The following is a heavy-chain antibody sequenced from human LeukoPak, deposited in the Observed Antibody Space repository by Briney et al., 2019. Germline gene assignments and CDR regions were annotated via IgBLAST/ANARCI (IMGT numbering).Heavy chain of an antibody. Sequence: GESLKISCKGSGYSFTNYWIGWVRQMPGKGLKWMGIIYPGDSDTRYSPSFQGQVTISADKSISTAYLQWSSLKASDTAMYYCARQMMYSSSWYVFRWFDPWGQGTLVTVSS. D-gene: IGHD6-13*01. V-gene: IGHV5-51*01. J-gene: IGHJ5*02. CDR1: GYSFTNYW. CDR2: IYPGDSDT. CDR3: ARQMMYSSSWYVFRWFDP.